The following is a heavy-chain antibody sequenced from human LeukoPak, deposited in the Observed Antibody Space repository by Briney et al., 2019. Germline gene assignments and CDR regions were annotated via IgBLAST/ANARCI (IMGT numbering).Heavy chain of an antibody. Sequence: ASVKVSCKASGYTFTNYHINWVRQATGQGLEWIGWINPNNGDSGFAQKFQGRVTITRDTAMTTAYMELSSLTSEDTAIYFCARTTSFTASGYDYWGQGTLVTVSS. V-gene: IGHV1-8*03. CDR2: INPNNGDS. J-gene: IGHJ4*02. D-gene: IGHD6-25*01. CDR1: GYTFTNYH. CDR3: ARTTSFTASGYDY.